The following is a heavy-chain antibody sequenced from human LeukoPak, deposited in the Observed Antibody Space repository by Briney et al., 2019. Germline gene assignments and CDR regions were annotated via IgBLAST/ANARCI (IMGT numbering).Heavy chain of an antibody. V-gene: IGHV4-34*01. J-gene: IGHJ4*02. CDR1: GGSITNYY. CDR2: INHSGST. Sequence: SETLSLTCTVSGGSITNYYWSWIRQPPGKGLEWIGEINHSGSTNYNPSLKSRVTISVDTSKNQFSLKLSSVTAADTAVYCCARGQRVTMVRGVHDYWGQGTLVTVSS. CDR3: ARGQRVTMVRGVHDY. D-gene: IGHD3-10*01.